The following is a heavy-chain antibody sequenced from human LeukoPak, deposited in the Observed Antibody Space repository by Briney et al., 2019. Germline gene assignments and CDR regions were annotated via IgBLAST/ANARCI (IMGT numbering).Heavy chain of an antibody. D-gene: IGHD3-10*01. CDR3: AKDYYGSGSSYTDAFDI. Sequence: GGSLRLSCVASGFTFGSNAMTWVRQAPGKGLEWVATVTGSGGTTFYADSLKGRFTISRDNSKNTVYLQMNSLRVEDTAIYYCAKDYYGSGSSYTDAFDIWGQGTMVTVSS. CDR2: VTGSGGTT. J-gene: IGHJ3*02. V-gene: IGHV3-23*01. CDR1: GFTFGSNA.